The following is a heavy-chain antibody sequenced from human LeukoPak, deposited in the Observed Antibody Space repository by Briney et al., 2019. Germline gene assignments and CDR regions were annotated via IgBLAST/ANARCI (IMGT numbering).Heavy chain of an antibody. J-gene: IGHJ4*02. Sequence: SETLSLTCAVYGGSFSDFYWSWIRQTPGKGLEWIGRIYTSGSTNYNPSLKSRVTMSVDTSKNQFPLKLSSVTAADTAVYYCARDRYYYDSSGYLRFDYWGQGTLVTVSS. V-gene: IGHV4-59*10. CDR2: IYTSGST. CDR3: ARDRYYYDSSGYLRFDY. D-gene: IGHD3-22*01. CDR1: GGSFSDFY.